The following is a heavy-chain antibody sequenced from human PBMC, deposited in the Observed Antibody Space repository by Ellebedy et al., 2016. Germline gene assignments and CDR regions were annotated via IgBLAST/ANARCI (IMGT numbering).Heavy chain of an antibody. V-gene: IGHV1-2*02. CDR3: AKDYSYYYDSSGYYDY. D-gene: IGHD3-22*01. J-gene: IGHJ4*02. CDR1: GYTFTAYY. Sequence: ASVKVSCXASGYTFTAYYMHWVRQAPGQGLEWMGWINPYSGGTNYAQKFQGRVTMTRDTSISTAYMELSSLRSDDTAVYYCAKDYSYYYDSSGYYDYWGQGTLVTVSS. CDR2: INPYSGGT.